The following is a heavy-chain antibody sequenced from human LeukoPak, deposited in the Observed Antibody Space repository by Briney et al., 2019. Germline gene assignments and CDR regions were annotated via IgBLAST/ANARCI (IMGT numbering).Heavy chain of an antibody. Sequence: ASVKVSCKASGYTFTGYYMHWVRQAPGQGLEWMGWINPNSGGTKYAQNFQGRVTMTRDTSISTAYMELSSLRSDDTAVYYCASGGATVTMCLDYWGQGTLVTVSS. D-gene: IGHD4-17*01. J-gene: IGHJ4*02. CDR3: ASGGATVTMCLDY. CDR1: GYTFTGYY. V-gene: IGHV1-2*02. CDR2: INPNSGGT.